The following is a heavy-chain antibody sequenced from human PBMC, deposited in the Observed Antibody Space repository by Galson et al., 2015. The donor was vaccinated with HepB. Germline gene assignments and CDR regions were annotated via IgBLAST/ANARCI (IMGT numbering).Heavy chain of an antibody. Sequence: SLRLSCAASGFTFSDHYMDWVRQAPGKGLEWVGRTSNKANSYTTEYAASAKGRFTISRDDSKNSLYLQMNSLKTEDTAVYYCARGGRDGYNLWDWGQGTLVMVSS. J-gene: IGHJ4*02. CDR3: ARGGRDGYNLWD. D-gene: IGHD5-24*01. CDR2: TSNKANSYTT. V-gene: IGHV3-72*01. CDR1: GFTFSDHY.